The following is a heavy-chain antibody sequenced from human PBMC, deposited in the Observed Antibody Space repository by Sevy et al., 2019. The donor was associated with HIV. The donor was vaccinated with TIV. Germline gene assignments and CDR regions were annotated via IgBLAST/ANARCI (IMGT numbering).Heavy chain of an antibody. CDR2: IYYSGST. V-gene: IGHV4-59*01. D-gene: IGHD3-3*01. CDR3: ARGMGYDFWSGYSLYYGMDV. Sequence: SETLSLTCTVSGGSISSYYWSWIRQPPGKGLEWIGYIYYSGSTNYNPSLKSRVTISVDTSKNQFSLKLSSVTAADTAVYDCARGMGYDFWSGYSLYYGMDVWGQGTTVTVSS. CDR1: GGSISSYY. J-gene: IGHJ6*02.